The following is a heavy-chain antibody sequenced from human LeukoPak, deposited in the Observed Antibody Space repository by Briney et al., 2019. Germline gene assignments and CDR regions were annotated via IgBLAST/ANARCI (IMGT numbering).Heavy chain of an antibody. D-gene: IGHD1-7*01. Sequence: PSETLSLTCTVSGGSISSGSYYWRWIRQPAGKGLEWIERIYNSGSTNYNPSLKSPVTISVDTSKTQFSLTLSSVTAADTAVYYCARVPYNWNYGYFDYWGQGTLVTVSS. CDR2: IYNSGST. CDR3: ARVPYNWNYGYFDY. V-gene: IGHV4-61*02. J-gene: IGHJ4*02. CDR1: GGSISSGSYY.